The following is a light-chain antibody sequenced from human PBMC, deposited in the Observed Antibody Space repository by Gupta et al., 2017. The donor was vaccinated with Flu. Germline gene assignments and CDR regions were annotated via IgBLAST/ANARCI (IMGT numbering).Light chain of an antibody. CDR1: QSIAVNN. Sequence: EIVMTQSPATLSVSPGERATLFCRASQSIAVNNLAWCQQKPGQAPRLLIYGASVRATGVPARFSGSGSGREFTLTISSLQSEDFAVYYCQQYNNWPPLTFGGGTKVEIK. CDR2: GAS. J-gene: IGKJ4*01. CDR3: QQYNNWPPLT. V-gene: IGKV3-15*01.